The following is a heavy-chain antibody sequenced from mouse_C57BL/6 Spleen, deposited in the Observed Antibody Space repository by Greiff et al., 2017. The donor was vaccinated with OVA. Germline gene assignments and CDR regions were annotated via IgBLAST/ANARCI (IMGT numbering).Heavy chain of an antibody. V-gene: IGHV1-22*01. Sequence: VQLKQSGPELVKPGASVKMSCKASGYTFTDYNMHWVKQSHGKSLEWIGYINPNNGGTSYNQKFKGKATLTVNKSSSTAYMELRSLTSEDSAVYYCARNSAVVAPYYFDYWGQGTTLTVSS. D-gene: IGHD1-1*01. CDR2: INPNNGGT. J-gene: IGHJ2*01. CDR3: ARNSAVVAPYYFDY. CDR1: GYTFTDYN.